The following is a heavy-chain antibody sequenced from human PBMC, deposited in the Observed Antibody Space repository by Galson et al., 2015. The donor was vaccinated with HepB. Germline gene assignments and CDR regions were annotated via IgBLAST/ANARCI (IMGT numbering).Heavy chain of an antibody. CDR2: ISAYNGNT. CDR1: GYTFTSYG. CDR3: ARDLALITMIVVSRDYFDY. D-gene: IGHD3-22*01. J-gene: IGHJ4*02. Sequence: SVKVSCKASGYTFTSYGISWVRQAPGQGLEWMGWISAYNGNTNYAQKLQGRVTMTTDTSTSTAYMELRSLRSDDTAVYYCARDLALITMIVVSRDYFDYWCQGTLVTVSS. V-gene: IGHV1-18*01.